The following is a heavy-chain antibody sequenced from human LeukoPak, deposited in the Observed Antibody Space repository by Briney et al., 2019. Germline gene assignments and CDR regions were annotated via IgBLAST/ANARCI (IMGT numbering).Heavy chain of an antibody. D-gene: IGHD6-19*01. CDR1: GFTFDDYA. CDR3: AKDIKAVAGTSSHMDV. CDR2: ISWDGGYT. V-gene: IGHV3-43D*03. Sequence: GGSLRLSCAASGFTFDDYAMHWVRQAPGKGLEWVSLISWDGGYTYYADSVKGRFTISRDNSKNSLYLQMNSLRVEDTALYYCAKDIKAVAGTSSHMDVWGKGTTVTDSS. J-gene: IGHJ6*03.